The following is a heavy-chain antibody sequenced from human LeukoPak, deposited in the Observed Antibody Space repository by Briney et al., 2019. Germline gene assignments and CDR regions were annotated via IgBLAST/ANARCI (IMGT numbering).Heavy chain of an antibody. CDR3: AKRYYDFPLDY. V-gene: IGHV3-23*01. D-gene: IGHD3-3*01. CDR2: ISANGGET. CDR1: GFTFSIYA. J-gene: IGHJ4*02. Sequence: GGSLRLSCAASGFTFSIYAMNWVRQAPGKXXXWVSSISANGGETHYADSVKGRFTISRDNSKNTLYLQINNPRVEDTAVYYCAKRYYDFPLDYWGQGTLVTVSS.